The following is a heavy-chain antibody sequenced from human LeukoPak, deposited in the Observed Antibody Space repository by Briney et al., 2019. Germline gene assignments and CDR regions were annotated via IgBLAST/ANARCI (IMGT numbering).Heavy chain of an antibody. CDR1: GFTFDDYG. D-gene: IGHD4-17*01. J-gene: IGHJ4*02. V-gene: IGHV3-20*01. CDR3: ARDNYGDYDGGGY. CDR2: NNWNGGST. Sequence: GGSLRLSCAASGFTFDDYGMSWVRQAPGKGLEWVSGNNWNGGSTGYADSVKGRFTISRDNDKNSLYLQMNSLRGEDMALYHCARDNYGDYDGGGYWGQGTLVTVSS.